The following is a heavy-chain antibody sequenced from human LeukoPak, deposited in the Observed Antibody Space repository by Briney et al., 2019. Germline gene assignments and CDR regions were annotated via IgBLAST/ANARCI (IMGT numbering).Heavy chain of an antibody. CDR2: ISYDGSNK. CDR1: GFTFSSYG. J-gene: IGHJ6*02. CDR3: AKGAGGWRYYGMDV. V-gene: IGHV3-30*18. D-gene: IGHD6-19*01. Sequence: PGGSLRLSCAASGFTFSSYGMHWVRQAPGKGLEWVAVISYDGSNKYYADSVKGRFTISRDNSKNTLYLQMNSLRAEDTAVYYCAKGAGGWRYYGMDVWGQGTTVTVSS.